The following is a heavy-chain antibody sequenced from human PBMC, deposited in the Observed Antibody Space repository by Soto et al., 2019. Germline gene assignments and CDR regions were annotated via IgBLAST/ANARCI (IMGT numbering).Heavy chain of an antibody. Sequence: QLQLQESGTGLVKPSETLSLSCSVSGDSIRNRNYYWAWIRQPPGKGLEWIVSRYDDASTFYNPSLKRRVTISIDTSMQQLSLKVTSVTAADTAVYYCARGLYLGPSGYYLDFWGQGTLVTVFS. CDR3: ARGLYLGPSGYYLDF. CDR2: RYDDAST. V-gene: IGHV4-39*01. J-gene: IGHJ4*02. D-gene: IGHD3-22*01. CDR1: GDSIRNRNYY.